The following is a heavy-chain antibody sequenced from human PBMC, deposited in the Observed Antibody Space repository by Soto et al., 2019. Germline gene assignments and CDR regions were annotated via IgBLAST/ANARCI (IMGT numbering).Heavy chain of an antibody. CDR1: GFTFSGYS. V-gene: IGHV3-48*02. J-gene: IGHJ4*02. D-gene: IGHD6-6*01. Sequence: GGSLRLSCAASGFTFSGYSMNWVRQAPGKGLEWVSYISTSSSAIYYADSVKGRFTISRDNAKNSLYLQMNSLRDEDTAVYYCATRSSRPYWGQGTLVTVSS. CDR2: ISTSSSAI. CDR3: ATRSSRPY.